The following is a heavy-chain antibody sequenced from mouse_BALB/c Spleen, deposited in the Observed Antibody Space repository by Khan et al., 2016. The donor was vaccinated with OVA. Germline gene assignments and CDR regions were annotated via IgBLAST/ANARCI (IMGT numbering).Heavy chain of an antibody. J-gene: IGHJ4*01. Sequence: QIQLVQFGPELKKPGETIKISCKASGYTFTNNGMNWVKQNPGKGLKWMGWINTYTGEPTYVDDFKGRFAFSLETSATTAYLQINNLKNEDTATYFCARVGYAGTMDYWGQGTSVTVSS. CDR3: ARVGYAGTMDY. D-gene: IGHD2-14*01. V-gene: IGHV9-3-1*01. CDR1: GYTFTNNG. CDR2: INTYTGEP.